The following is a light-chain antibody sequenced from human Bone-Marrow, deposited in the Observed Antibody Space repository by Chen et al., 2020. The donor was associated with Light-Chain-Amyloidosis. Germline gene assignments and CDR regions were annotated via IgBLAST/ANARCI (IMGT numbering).Light chain of an antibody. CDR1: SRDIGSYNY. J-gene: IGLJ1*01. V-gene: IGLV2-14*01. CDR2: EVN. Sequence: QSALTQPASVSGSPGPSIPISCTGASRDIGSYNYVSWYQQFPGKAPNLILYEVNQRPSGISHRFSGSKSDNTASLTISGLQAEDEAVYYCSSYSMRTILYVFGTGTTVTVL. CDR3: SSYSMRTILYV.